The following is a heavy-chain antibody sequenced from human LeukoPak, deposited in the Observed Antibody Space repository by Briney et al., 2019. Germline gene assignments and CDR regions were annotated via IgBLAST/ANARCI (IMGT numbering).Heavy chain of an antibody. J-gene: IGHJ4*02. CDR1: GCSLTSYL. CDR3: ARRLDYGGNSHGY. V-gene: IGHV5-51*01. CDR2: IYPGDSDT. D-gene: IGHD4-23*01. Sequence: GESLKISCKGSGCSLTSYLSGWVLQMPGKGLEWMGIIYPGDSDTRYSPSFQGQVTISADKSINTAYLQWSSLKASDTAIYYCARRLDYGGNSHGYWGQGTLVTVPS.